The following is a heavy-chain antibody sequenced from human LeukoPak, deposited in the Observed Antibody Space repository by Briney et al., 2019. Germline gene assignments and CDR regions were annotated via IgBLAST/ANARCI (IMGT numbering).Heavy chain of an antibody. V-gene: IGHV4-59*01. Sequence: PSETLSLTCTVSGGSISSYYWSWIRQPPGKGLELIGYMYDSGSTNYNPSLKSRVTISVDTSKNQFSLRLSSVTAADTAVYYRARHGGSYTFDFWGQGVLVTVSS. CDR2: MYDSGST. CDR3: ARHGGSYTFDF. D-gene: IGHD1-26*01. J-gene: IGHJ4*02. CDR1: GGSISSYY.